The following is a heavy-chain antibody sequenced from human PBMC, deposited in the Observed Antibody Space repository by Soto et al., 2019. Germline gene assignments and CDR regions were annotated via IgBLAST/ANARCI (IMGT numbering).Heavy chain of an antibody. V-gene: IGHV1-18*01. CDR1: GYTFTSYG. Sequence: ASVKVSCKASGYTFTSYGISWVRQAPGQGLEWMGWISAYNGNTNYAQKLQGRVTMTTDTSTSTAYMELRSLRSDDTAVYYCASGWFGEFVYYFDYWGQGTLVTFSS. CDR2: ISAYNGNT. D-gene: IGHD3-10*01. CDR3: ASGWFGEFVYYFDY. J-gene: IGHJ4*02.